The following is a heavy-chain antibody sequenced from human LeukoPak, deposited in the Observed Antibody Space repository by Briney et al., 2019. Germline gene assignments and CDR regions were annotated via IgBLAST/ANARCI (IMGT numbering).Heavy chain of an antibody. CDR1: GGTFSSYA. D-gene: IGHD3-22*01. J-gene: IGHJ3*02. Sequence: ASVKVSCKASGGTFSSYAISWVRQAPGQGLEWMGRIIPILGIANYAQKFQGRVTITADKSTSTAYMELSSLRSEDTAVYYYARAPHYYDSSGYPGGLGAFDIWGQGTMITVSS. CDR3: ARAPHYYDSSGYPGGLGAFDI. V-gene: IGHV1-69*04. CDR2: IIPILGIA.